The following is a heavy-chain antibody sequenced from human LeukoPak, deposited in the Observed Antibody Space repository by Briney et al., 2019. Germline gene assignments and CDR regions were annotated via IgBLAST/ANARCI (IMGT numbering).Heavy chain of an antibody. CDR2: ISYDGSNK. J-gene: IGHJ4*02. CDR1: GSTFSSYG. CDR3: AKDYDFGGFDY. V-gene: IGHV3-30*18. D-gene: IGHD3/OR15-3a*01. Sequence: PGRSLRLSCAASGSTFSSYGMHWVRQAPGKGLEWVAVISYDGSNKYYADSVKGRFTISRDNSKNTLYLQMNSLRAEDTAVYYCAKDYDFGGFDYWGQGTLVTVSS.